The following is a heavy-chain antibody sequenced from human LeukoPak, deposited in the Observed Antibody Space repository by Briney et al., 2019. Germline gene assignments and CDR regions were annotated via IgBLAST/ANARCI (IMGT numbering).Heavy chain of an antibody. D-gene: IGHD6-19*01. Sequence: PGGSLRLSCAASGFTFSSYAMNWVRQAPEKGLEWVSAISISGGGTYYADSVKGRFTISRDNSKNTLFLQMNSLRAEDTAVYYCAKSILTVAVAPPLDYWGQGTLVTVSS. CDR3: AKSILTVAVAPPLDY. V-gene: IGHV3-23*01. J-gene: IGHJ4*02. CDR2: ISISGGGT. CDR1: GFTFSSYA.